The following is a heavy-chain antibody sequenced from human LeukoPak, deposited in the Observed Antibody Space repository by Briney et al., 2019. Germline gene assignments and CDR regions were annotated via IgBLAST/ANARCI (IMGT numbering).Heavy chain of an antibody. CDR1: GYSFTSFY. D-gene: IGHD5-12*01. CDR3: ARVEARSSDDSGYPF. CDR2: INPNNGGT. V-gene: IGHV1-2*02. J-gene: IGHJ4*02. Sequence: GASVKVSCKASGYSFTSFYVHWVRQAPGQGPEWTGWINPNNGGTKYARQFQGRITLTRDTSITTAYMDLTRLTSNDTAVYYCARVEARSSDDSGYPFWGQGTLVSVSS.